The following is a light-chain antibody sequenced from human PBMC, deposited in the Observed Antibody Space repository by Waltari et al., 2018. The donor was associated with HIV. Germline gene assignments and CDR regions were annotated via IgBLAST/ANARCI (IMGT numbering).Light chain of an antibody. Sequence: QTVVTQEPSLTVSPGGTVTLPCGSSTGAVTSGYNAKWFQQKPGQAPRALIFSTSNKHSWTPARFSGSLLGARAALTLSDVQPEDEADYYCLLYCPGGQLVFGGGTKLTVL. CDR1: TGAVTSGYN. CDR2: STS. J-gene: IGLJ2*01. CDR3: LLYCPGGQLV. V-gene: IGLV7-43*01.